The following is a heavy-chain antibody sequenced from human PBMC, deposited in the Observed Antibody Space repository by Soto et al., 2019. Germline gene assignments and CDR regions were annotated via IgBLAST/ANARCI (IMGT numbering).Heavy chain of an antibody. J-gene: IGHJ6*02. Sequence: GESLKISCKGSGYSFTSYWIGWVRQMPGKGLEWMGIIYPGDSDTRYSPSFQGQATISADKSISTAYLQWSSLKASDTAMYYCASTYCGGDCYPSGYYGMDVWGQGTTVTVSS. CDR1: GYSFTSYW. D-gene: IGHD2-21*02. CDR2: IYPGDSDT. V-gene: IGHV5-51*01. CDR3: ASTYCGGDCYPSGYYGMDV.